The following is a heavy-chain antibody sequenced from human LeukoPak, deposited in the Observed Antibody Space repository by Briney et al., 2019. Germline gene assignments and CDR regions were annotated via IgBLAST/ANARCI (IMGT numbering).Heavy chain of an antibody. CDR1: GGSFSGYY. Sequence: SETLSLTCAVYGGSFSGYYWSWIRQPPGKGLEWIGEINHSGSTNYNPSLKSRVTISVDASKNQFSLKLSSVTAADTAVYYCARESRYSYGFWGQGTLVTVSS. CDR3: ARESRYSYGF. V-gene: IGHV4-34*01. J-gene: IGHJ4*02. D-gene: IGHD5-18*01. CDR2: INHSGST.